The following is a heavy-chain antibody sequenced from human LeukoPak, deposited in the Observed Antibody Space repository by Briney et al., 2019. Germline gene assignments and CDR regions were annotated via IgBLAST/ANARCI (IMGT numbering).Heavy chain of an antibody. CDR3: AKARIAAAGTGNWFDP. CDR1: GFTFYSFA. Sequence: GSLRLSCAASGFTFYSFAMSWVRQAPGKGLEWVSGICGSGGSTYYADSVKGRFTISRDNSKNTLYLQMNSLRAEDTAVYYCAKARIAAAGTGNWFDPWGQGTLVTVSS. V-gene: IGHV3-23*01. D-gene: IGHD6-13*01. J-gene: IGHJ5*02. CDR2: ICGSGGST.